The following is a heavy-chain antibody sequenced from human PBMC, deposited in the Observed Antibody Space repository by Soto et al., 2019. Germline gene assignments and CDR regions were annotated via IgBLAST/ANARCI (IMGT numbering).Heavy chain of an antibody. V-gene: IGHV1-2*04. CDR3: ARDKPILTGSYYGMDV. D-gene: IGHD3-9*01. J-gene: IGHJ6*02. CDR1: GYTFTGYY. CDR2: INPNSGGT. Sequence: GASVKVSFKASGYTFTGYYMHWVRQAPGQGLEWMGWINPNSGGTNYAQKFQGWVTMTRDTSISTAYMELSRLRSADTAVYYCARDKPILTGSYYGMDVWGQGTTVTVSS.